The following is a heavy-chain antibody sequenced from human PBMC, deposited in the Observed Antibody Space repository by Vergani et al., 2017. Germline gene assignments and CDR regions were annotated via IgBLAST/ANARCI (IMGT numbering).Heavy chain of an antibody. V-gene: IGHV4-34*01. J-gene: IGHJ6*02. D-gene: IGHD2-8*01. CDR3: ARWTPGVVLKGPYYYGMDV. CDR2: INHSGST. Sequence: QVQLQQWGAGLLKPSETLSLTCAVYGGSFSGYYWSWIRQPPGKGLEWIGEINHSGSTNYNPSLKSRVTISVDTSQNQFSLKLSSVTAADTAVYYCARWTPGVVLKGPYYYGMDVWGRGTTVTVSS. CDR1: GGSFSGYY.